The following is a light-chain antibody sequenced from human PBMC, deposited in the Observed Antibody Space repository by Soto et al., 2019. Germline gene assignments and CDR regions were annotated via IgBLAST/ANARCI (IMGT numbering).Light chain of an antibody. CDR2: RAS. CDR3: QHYYIWPRT. V-gene: IGKV3-15*01. J-gene: IGKJ4*01. Sequence: EIVMTQSPATLSVSPGERATLSCRASQSLNSLLAWYQQKPGQAPRLLIYRASTRSSGVPARFSGSGSATEFTLTISGLQSEDFAIYYCQHYYIWPRTFGGGTKVEIK. CDR1: QSLNSL.